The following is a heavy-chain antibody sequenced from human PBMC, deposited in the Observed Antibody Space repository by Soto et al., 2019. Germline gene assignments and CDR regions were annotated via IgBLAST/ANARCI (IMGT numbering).Heavy chain of an antibody. D-gene: IGHD6-19*01. Sequence: GGSLRLSCAASGFTFSNAWMSGVRQAPGKGLEWVGRIKSKTDGGATDYAAPVKGRFTISRDDSKNTLYLQMNSLKTEDTAVYYCTTGRSSGPYYYYYGMDVWGQGATVTVSS. CDR3: TTGRSSGPYYYYYGMDV. CDR1: GFTFSNAW. J-gene: IGHJ6*02. V-gene: IGHV3-15*01. CDR2: IKSKTDGGAT.